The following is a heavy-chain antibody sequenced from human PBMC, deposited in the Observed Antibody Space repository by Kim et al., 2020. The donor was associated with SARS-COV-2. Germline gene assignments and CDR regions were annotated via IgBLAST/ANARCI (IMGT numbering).Heavy chain of an antibody. V-gene: IGHV4-39*01. J-gene: IGHJ2*01. Sequence: SETLSLTCTVSGGSISSSSYYWGWIRQPPGKGLEWIGSIYYSGSTYYNPSLKSRVTISVDTSKNQFSLKLSSVTAADTAVYYCAPFVSSSSSDLWGRGTLVTVSS. CDR3: APFVSSSSSDL. D-gene: IGHD6-13*01. CDR1: GGSISSSSYY. CDR2: IYYSGST.